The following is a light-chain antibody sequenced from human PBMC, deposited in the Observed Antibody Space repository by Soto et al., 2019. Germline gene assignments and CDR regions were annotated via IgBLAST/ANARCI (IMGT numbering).Light chain of an antibody. CDR1: SSNIGAGYD. Sequence: QSVLTQPPSVSGAPGQRVSISCTGSSSNIGAGYDVHWYQHLPGTAPKLLIYANNNRPSGVPDRFSGSKSGTSASLAITGLQAEDEADYYCQSYDSSRSPLYVFGIGTKLTVL. CDR2: ANN. V-gene: IGLV1-40*01. J-gene: IGLJ1*01. CDR3: QSYDSSRSPLYV.